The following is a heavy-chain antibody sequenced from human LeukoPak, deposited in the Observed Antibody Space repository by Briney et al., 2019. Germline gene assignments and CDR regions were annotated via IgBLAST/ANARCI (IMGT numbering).Heavy chain of an antibody. V-gene: IGHV1-69*06. Sequence: SVKVSCKASVGTFSSYAISWVRQAPGQGLEWMGRIIPIFGTANYAQKFQGRVTITADKSTSTAYMELSSLRSEDTAVYYCARDRNSGEMATITDYWGQGTLVTVSS. CDR1: VGTFSSYA. D-gene: IGHD5-24*01. CDR3: ARDRNSGEMATITDY. CDR2: IIPIFGTA. J-gene: IGHJ4*02.